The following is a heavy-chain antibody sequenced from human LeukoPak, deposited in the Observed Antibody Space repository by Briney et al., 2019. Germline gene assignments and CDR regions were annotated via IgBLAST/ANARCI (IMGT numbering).Heavy chain of an antibody. D-gene: IGHD3-22*01. CDR3: ARGGNYYYDSSGYYYFDY. Sequence: PGGSLRLSCAASGFTFSSYSMNWVRQAPGKGLEWVSHITASGTAMFYADSVKGRFTISRDNAKNSLYLQMNSLRAEDTAVYYCARGGNYYYDSSGYYYFDYWGQGTLVTVSS. CDR2: ITASGTAM. CDR1: GFTFSSYS. J-gene: IGHJ4*02. V-gene: IGHV3-48*01.